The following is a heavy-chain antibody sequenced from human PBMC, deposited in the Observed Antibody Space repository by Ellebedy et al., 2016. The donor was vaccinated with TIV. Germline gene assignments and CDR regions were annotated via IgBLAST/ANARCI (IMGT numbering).Heavy chain of an antibody. CDR2: SSGTGANA. CDR3: VRDGYNNIPFDC. V-gene: IGHV3-23*01. D-gene: IGHD5-24*01. J-gene: IGHJ4*02. CDR1: GFTLSTYA. Sequence: GESLKISCAASGFTLSTYAMSWVRQAPRKGLEWVAASSGTGANADHADSVKGRFTISRDNSRNTLYLEMNSLRVEDTALYYCVRDGYNNIPFDCWGQGALVTVSS.